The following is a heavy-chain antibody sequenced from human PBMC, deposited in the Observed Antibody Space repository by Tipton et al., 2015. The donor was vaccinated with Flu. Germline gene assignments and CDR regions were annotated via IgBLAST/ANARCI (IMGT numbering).Heavy chain of an antibody. Sequence: TLSLTCEVSGAFFNGYYWTWIRQSPGKGLEWIGNVYYSGSTSYDPSFKSRVTILVDTSNNQFSLKLSSVTAADTAVYYCARDNLLQSGGIRPYYYYAMDVWGQGTTVIVSS. V-gene: IGHV4-59*01. CDR2: VYYSGST. J-gene: IGHJ6*02. CDR3: ARDNLLQSGGIRPYYYYAMDV. D-gene: IGHD3-16*02. CDR1: GAFFNGYY.